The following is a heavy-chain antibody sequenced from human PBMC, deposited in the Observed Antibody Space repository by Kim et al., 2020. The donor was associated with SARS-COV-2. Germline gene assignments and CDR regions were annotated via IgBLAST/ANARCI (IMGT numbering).Heavy chain of an antibody. CDR2: IIYNGGAT. Sequence: GGSLRLSCAASGFTFSNYAMSWVRQAPGEGLEWVSTIIYNGGATFYADSVKGRFTISRDNSQNTVNLQMNSLRVDDTAMYYCAKGATTSDWASCMDVWGQGTTVTVSS. V-gene: IGHV3-23*01. CDR1: GFTFSNYA. CDR3: AKGATTSDWASCMDV. D-gene: IGHD1-26*01. J-gene: IGHJ6*02.